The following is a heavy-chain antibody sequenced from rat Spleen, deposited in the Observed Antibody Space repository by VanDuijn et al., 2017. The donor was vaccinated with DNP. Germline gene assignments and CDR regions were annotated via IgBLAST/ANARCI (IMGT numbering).Heavy chain of an antibody. CDR2: ISYDGSST. J-gene: IGHJ3*01. Sequence: EVQLVESGGGLVQPGRSLKLSCAASGFTFSDYNMAWVRQAPKKGLEWVATISYDGSSTYYRDSVKGRFTISRDNAKSTLCLQMDSLRSEDTATYYCARQGRYSGDPNWLAYWGQGTLVTVSS. D-gene: IGHD1-1*01. CDR3: ARQGRYSGDPNWLAY. V-gene: IGHV5-7*01. CDR1: GFTFSDYN.